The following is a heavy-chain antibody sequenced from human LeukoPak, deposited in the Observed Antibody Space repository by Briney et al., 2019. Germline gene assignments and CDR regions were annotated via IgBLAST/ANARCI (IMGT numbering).Heavy chain of an antibody. J-gene: IGHJ4*02. CDR3: ARERYCTTATCYVGAPFDS. D-gene: IGHD2-2*01. CDR1: GFTISTYY. V-gene: IGHV3-7*01. Sequence: GGSLRLSCAASGFTISTYYMTWVRQAPGKGLEWVAGIKQDGSENYYVDSVKGRFTISRDNSKNSLYLQMNSLRAEDTAVYFCARERYCTTATCYVGAPFDSWGQGPLVTVSS. CDR2: IKQDGSEN.